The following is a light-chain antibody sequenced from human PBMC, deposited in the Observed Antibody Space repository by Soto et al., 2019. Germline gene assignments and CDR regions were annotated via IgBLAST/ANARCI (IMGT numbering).Light chain of an antibody. CDR1: QSVSSN. CDR3: QQHNNWPLFP. J-gene: IGKJ3*01. V-gene: IGKV3-15*01. Sequence: EIVMTQSPATLSVSPGERATLSCRASQSVSSNLAWYQHKPAQAPRLLIYGASTRSTGIPATFSGSGSGTEFTLTISSLQSEDFAVYYYQQHNNWPLFPCGPGTKVDIK. CDR2: GAS.